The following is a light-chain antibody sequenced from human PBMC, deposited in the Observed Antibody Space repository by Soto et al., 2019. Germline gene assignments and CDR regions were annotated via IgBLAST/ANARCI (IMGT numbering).Light chain of an antibody. CDR1: QSVSSN. J-gene: IGKJ2*01. V-gene: IGKV3-15*01. CDR3: QQYNKWPPYT. CDR2: GAS. Sequence: EIVMTQSPANLSVSPGERATLSCRASQSVSSNLAWYQQKPGQGPRLLIYGASTRATSIPARFSGSGSGIEFTLTLNSLQSEDFAVYYCQQYNKWPPYTFGQGTKLEIK.